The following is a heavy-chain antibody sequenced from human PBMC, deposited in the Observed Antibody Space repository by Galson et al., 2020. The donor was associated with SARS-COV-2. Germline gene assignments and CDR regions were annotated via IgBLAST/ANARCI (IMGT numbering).Heavy chain of an antibody. D-gene: IGHD4-17*01. CDR1: GNSISSGSYS. Sequence: SETLSLTCAVSGNSISSGSYSWNWIRQPPGKGREWIGYNSHSGGTNYNPSRKSRVTISGDRSKNQFSLRLSSVTAADTAVYYCARLHYGEYAPEAFDIWGPGTRVTVAS. CDR3: ARLHYGEYAPEAFDI. CDR2: NSHSGGT. J-gene: IGHJ3*02. V-gene: IGHV4-30-2*01.